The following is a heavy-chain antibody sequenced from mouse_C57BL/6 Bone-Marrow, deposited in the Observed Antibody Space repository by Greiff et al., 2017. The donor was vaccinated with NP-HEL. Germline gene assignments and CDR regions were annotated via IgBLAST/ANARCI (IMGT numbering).Heavy chain of an antibody. V-gene: IGHV1-18*01. CDR2: INPNNGGT. D-gene: IGHD1-1*01. CDR1: GYTFTDYN. J-gene: IGHJ1*03. Sequence: VQLQQSGPELVKPGASVKIPCKASGYTFTDYNMDWVKQSHGKSLEWIGDINPNNGGTIYSQKFKGKATLTVDKSSSTAYMELRSLTSEDTAVYYCAYGSSLYWYFDVWGTGTTVTVSS. CDR3: AYGSSLYWYFDV.